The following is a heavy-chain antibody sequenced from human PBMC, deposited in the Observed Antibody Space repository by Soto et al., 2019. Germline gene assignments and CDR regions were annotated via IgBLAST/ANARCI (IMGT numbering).Heavy chain of an antibody. CDR2: IIPIFGTA. V-gene: IGHV1-69*12. Sequence: QVQLVQSGAEVKKPGSSVKVSCKASGDTFSSYAISWVRQAPGQGLEWMGGIIPIFGTANYAQKFQGRVTITADEYTRTAYMVLSSLRSEDTAVYYCARDGYYGDVFDYWGQGTLVTVSS. CDR3: ARDGYYGDVFDY. CDR1: GDTFSSYA. D-gene: IGHD4-17*01. J-gene: IGHJ4*02.